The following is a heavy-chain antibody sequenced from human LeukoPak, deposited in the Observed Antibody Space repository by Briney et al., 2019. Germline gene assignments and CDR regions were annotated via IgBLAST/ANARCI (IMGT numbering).Heavy chain of an antibody. CDR2: MNPNSGNT. CDR1: GYTFTSYD. Sequence: ASVKVSCKASGYTFTSYDINWVRQATGQGLEWMGWMNPNSGNTGYAQKFQGRVTMTRNTSISTAYMELSSLRSEDTAVYYCARESVAVAVHGMDVWGQGTTVTVSS. D-gene: IGHD6-19*01. CDR3: ARESVAVAVHGMDV. J-gene: IGHJ6*02. V-gene: IGHV1-8*01.